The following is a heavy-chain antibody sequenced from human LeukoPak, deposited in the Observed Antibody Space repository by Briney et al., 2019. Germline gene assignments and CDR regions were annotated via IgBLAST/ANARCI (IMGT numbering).Heavy chain of an antibody. D-gene: IGHD3-9*01. CDR3: ARHLPDDILTGYPISYFDY. CDR1: GGSISSSSYY. Sequence: PSETLSLTCTVSGGSISSSSYYWGWIRQPPGKGLEWIGSIYYSGSTYYNPSLKSRVTISVDTSKNQFSLRLSSVTAADTAVYYCARHLPDDILTGYPISYFDYWGQGTLVTVSS. CDR2: IYYSGST. V-gene: IGHV4-39*01. J-gene: IGHJ4*02.